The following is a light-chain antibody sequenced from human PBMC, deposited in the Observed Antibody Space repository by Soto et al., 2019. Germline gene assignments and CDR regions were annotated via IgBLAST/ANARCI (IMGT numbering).Light chain of an antibody. Sequence: QSALTQPASVSGSPGQSITISCTGSSSDVGGYIYVSWYRQYPGKVPKLMIYDVSNRPSGVSNRFSGSKSGNTASLTISGLQAEYEADHYSSSYSGINTLLFGGGTKLTVL. CDR3: SSYSGINTLL. J-gene: IGLJ3*02. V-gene: IGLV2-14*01. CDR1: SSDVGGYIY. CDR2: DVS.